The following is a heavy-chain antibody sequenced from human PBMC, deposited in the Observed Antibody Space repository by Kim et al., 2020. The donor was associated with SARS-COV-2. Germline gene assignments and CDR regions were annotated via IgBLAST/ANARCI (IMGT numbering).Heavy chain of an antibody. CDR1: GFTFSDYY. CDR2: ISSSSSYT. V-gene: IGHV3-11*03. J-gene: IGHJ2*01. D-gene: IGHD1-26*01. Sequence: GGSLRLPCAASGFTFSDYYMSWIRQAPGKGLEWVSYISSSSSYTNYADSVKGRFTISRDNAKNSLYLQMNSLRAEDTAVYYCARLYSGSSHIYWYFDLWGRGTLVTVSS. CDR3: ARLYSGSSHIYWYFDL.